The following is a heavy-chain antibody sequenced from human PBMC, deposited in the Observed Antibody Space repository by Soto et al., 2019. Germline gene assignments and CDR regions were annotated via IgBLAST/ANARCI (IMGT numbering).Heavy chain of an antibody. V-gene: IGHV4-59*08. CDR2: IYYSGST. CDR1: GASISGYY. Sequence: SETLSLTCTVSGASISGYYWNWIRQPPGKGLEWIGYIYYSGSTKYNPSLKSRVTMSLDTSKNQFSLQLSSVIAADTAVYFCARETTVTTAFEFWGQGALVTVSS. CDR3: ARETTVTTAFEF. J-gene: IGHJ4*02. D-gene: IGHD4-17*01.